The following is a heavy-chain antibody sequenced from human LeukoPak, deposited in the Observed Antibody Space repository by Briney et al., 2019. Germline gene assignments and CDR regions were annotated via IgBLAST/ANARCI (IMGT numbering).Heavy chain of an antibody. Sequence: ASVTVSCKASGGTFSSYAISWVRQAPGQGLEWMGGIIPIFGTANYAQKFQGRVTITADESTSTAYMELSSLRSEDTAVYYCARGTMITFGGVIVSWTLDYYYGMDVWGQGTTVTVSS. CDR1: GGTFSSYA. V-gene: IGHV1-69*13. D-gene: IGHD3-16*02. CDR2: IIPIFGTA. CDR3: ARGTMITFGGVIVSWTLDYYYGMDV. J-gene: IGHJ6*02.